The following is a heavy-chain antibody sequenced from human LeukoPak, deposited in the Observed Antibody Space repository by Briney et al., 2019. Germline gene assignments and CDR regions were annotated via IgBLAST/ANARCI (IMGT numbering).Heavy chain of an antibody. D-gene: IGHD2-15*01. Sequence: SETLSLTCTVSGGSISSSAYHWGWIRQPPGKGLEWIGSFYYSGRTYYNLSLKSRVTISVDTSKNQFSLKVSSVTAADTAVYFWARLWFTDWYGCSCPHQPNYWGQGTLVTVSS. CDR3: ARLWFTDWYGCSCPHQPNY. CDR1: GGSISSSAYH. CDR2: FYYSGRT. J-gene: IGHJ4*02. V-gene: IGHV4-39*01.